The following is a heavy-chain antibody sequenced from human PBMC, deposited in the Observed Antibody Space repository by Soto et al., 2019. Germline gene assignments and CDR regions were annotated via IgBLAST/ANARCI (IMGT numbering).Heavy chain of an antibody. Sequence: QVQLVESGGGVVQPGRSLRLSCAASGFTFSSYAMHWVRQAPGKGLEWVAVISYDGSNKYYADSVKGRFTISRDNSKNTLYLQMNSLRAEDTAVYYCAREQWELLLGIGGFDYWGQGTLVTVSS. CDR1: GFTFSSYA. CDR2: ISYDGSNK. CDR3: AREQWELLLGIGGFDY. V-gene: IGHV3-30-3*01. D-gene: IGHD1-26*01. J-gene: IGHJ4*02.